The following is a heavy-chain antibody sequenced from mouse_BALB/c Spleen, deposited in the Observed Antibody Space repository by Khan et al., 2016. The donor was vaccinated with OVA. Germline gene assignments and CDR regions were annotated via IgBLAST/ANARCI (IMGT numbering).Heavy chain of an antibody. CDR3: ARTARIKY. CDR1: GYSITSGYG. CDR2: ISYSGST. D-gene: IGHD1-2*01. Sequence: VQLKESGPGLVKPSQSLSLTCTVTGYSITSGYGWNWIRQFPGKKLEWMGYISYSGSTNYNPSLQSRIAITRDTSKNQFFLQLNSVTTEDTATYYCARTARIKYWGQGTTLTVSS. J-gene: IGHJ2*01. V-gene: IGHV3-2*02.